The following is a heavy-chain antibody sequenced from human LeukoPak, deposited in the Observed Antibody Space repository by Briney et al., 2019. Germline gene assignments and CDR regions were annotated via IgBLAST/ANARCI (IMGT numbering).Heavy chain of an antibody. CDR1: GFTFSSYA. V-gene: IGHV3-30*04. J-gene: IGHJ6*02. CDR3: ARGESYDSSGYYRYYYYGMDV. CDR2: ISYDGSNK. Sequence: PGGSLRLSCAASGFTFSSYAMHWVRQAPGKGLEWVAVISYDGSNKYYADSVKGRFTISGDNSKNTLYLQMNSLRAEDTAVYYCARGESYDSSGYYRYYYYGMDVWGQGTTVTVSS. D-gene: IGHD3-22*01.